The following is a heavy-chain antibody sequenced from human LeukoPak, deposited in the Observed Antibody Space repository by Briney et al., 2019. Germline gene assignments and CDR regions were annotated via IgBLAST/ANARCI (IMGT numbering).Heavy chain of an antibody. D-gene: IGHD6-19*01. CDR3: ARLLAVAGTLRFYYYYYMDV. J-gene: IGHJ6*03. CDR1: GGSMSSYY. V-gene: IGHV4-4*09. CDR2: IFTSGST. Sequence: PSETLSLTCTVSGGSMSSYYWSWIRQPPGKGLEWIGYIFTSGSTNYNPSLKSRVTISVDTSKNQFSLKLSSVTAADTAVFYCARLLAVAGTLRFYYYYYMDVWGKGTTVTVSS.